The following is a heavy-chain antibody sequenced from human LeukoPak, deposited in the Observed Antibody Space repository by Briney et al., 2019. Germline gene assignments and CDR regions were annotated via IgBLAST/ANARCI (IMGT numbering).Heavy chain of an antibody. V-gene: IGHV3-9*01. J-gene: IGHJ4*02. D-gene: IGHD1-26*01. CDR2: ISWNSGSI. Sequence: GGSLRLSCAASGFTFDDYAMHWVRQAPGKGLEWVSGISWNSGSIGYADSVKGRFTISRDNAKNSLYLQMNSLRAEDTALYYCARGPIVGATRGAYFDYWGQGTLVTVSS. CDR1: GFTFDDYA. CDR3: ARGPIVGATRGAYFDY.